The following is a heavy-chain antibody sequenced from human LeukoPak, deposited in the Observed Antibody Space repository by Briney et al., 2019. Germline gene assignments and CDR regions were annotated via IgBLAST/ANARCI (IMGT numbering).Heavy chain of an antibody. V-gene: IGHV4-59*01. CDR3: ARVMGSGWTGFDY. D-gene: IGHD6-19*01. Sequence: SETLSLTCTVSGASISNYYWSWIRQPRGKGLEWIGYIYYSGTTNYSPSLKSRVTISVATSKTHFSLKLSSVTAADTAVYYCARVMGSGWTGFDYWGQGTLVTVSS. CDR2: IYYSGTT. J-gene: IGHJ4*02. CDR1: GASISNYY.